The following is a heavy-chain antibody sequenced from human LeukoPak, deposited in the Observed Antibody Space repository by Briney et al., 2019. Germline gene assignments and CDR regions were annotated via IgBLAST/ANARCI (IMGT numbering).Heavy chain of an antibody. V-gene: IGHV4-39*01. Sequence: TFSSYAMSWVRQPPGKGLEWIGRIYYSGSTYYNPSLKSRVTISVDTSKNQFSLKLSSVTAADTAVYYCARLRAITIFGVVRGGYFDYWGQGTLVTVSS. J-gene: IGHJ4*02. CDR1: TFSSYA. CDR3: ARLRAITIFGVVRGGYFDY. D-gene: IGHD3-3*01. CDR2: IYYSGST.